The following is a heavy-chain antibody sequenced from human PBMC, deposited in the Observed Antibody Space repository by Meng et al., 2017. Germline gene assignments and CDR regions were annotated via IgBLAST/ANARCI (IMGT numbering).Heavy chain of an antibody. CDR2: ITKDGSRK. J-gene: IGHJ4*02. Sequence: QVLGVESGGDVVPHGRPLTLSCAASGFIFSNYEMHWVRQAPGKGLEWVACITKDGSRKYYLGSVRGRFTISRDNSKNTLYLEMNSLRSEDTALYYCARDFDYWGQGTLVTVSS. CDR1: GFIFSNYE. V-gene: IGHV3-30*16. CDR3: ARDFDY.